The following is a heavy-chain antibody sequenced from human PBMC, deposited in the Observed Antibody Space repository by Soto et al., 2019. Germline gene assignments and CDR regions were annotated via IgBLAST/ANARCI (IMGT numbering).Heavy chain of an antibody. J-gene: IGHJ4*02. Sequence: QVQLVQSGAEVQKPGSSVRVSCEASGGTFIDYAFSWVRQAPGQGLEWMGGSFPICGIEDYAQNFQGRITITADASTRTAYIELTSLRSEDTAVDYCAGTYDTSGEYPYYFEYWGQGTLVTVSS. D-gene: IGHD3-22*01. V-gene: IGHV1-69*01. CDR2: SFPICGIE. CDR1: GGTFIDYA. CDR3: AGTYDTSGEYPYYFEY.